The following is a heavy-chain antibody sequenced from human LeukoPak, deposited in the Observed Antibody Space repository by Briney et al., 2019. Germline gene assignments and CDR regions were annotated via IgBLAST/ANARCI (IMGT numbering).Heavy chain of an antibody. V-gene: IGHV3-30-3*01. Sequence: GGSLRLSCSASGFPFSNYAMHWVRQASGKGLEWVAVISYDGSNKYYADSVKGRFTISRDNSKNTLYLQMNSLRAEDTAVYYCARDLYYFDYWGQGTLVTVSS. CDR2: ISYDGSNK. J-gene: IGHJ4*02. CDR1: GFPFSNYA. CDR3: ARDLYYFDY.